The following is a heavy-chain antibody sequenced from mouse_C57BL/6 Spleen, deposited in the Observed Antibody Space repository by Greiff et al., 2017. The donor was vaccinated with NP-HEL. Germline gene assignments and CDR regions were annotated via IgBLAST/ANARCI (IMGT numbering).Heavy chain of an antibody. D-gene: IGHD1-1*01. Sequence: EVQLQQSGPELVKPGASVKISCKASGYSFTGYYMNWVKQSPEKSLEWIGEINPSTGGTTYNQKFKAKATLTVDKSSSTAYMQLKSLTSEDSAVYYCARGTDYGSSFDYWGQGTTLTVSS. V-gene: IGHV1-42*01. CDR3: ARGTDYGSSFDY. CDR2: INPSTGGT. J-gene: IGHJ2*01. CDR1: GYSFTGYY.